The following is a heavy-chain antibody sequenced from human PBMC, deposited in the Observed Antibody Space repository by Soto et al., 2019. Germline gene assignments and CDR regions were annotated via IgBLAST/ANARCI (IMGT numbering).Heavy chain of an antibody. CDR3: AHRGYGDYPRDNWFDP. Sequence: QITLKESGPTLVQPTQTLTLTCTFSGFSLKTGGAGVGWIRQPPGKALEWLALIYWNEDKRYSPSLKSRRTITKDTSKSQVVLTMTNVDPVDTATYYCAHRGYGDYPRDNWFDPWGQGTLVTGSS. D-gene: IGHD4-17*01. J-gene: IGHJ5*02. CDR2: IYWNEDK. CDR1: GFSLKTGGAG. V-gene: IGHV2-5*01.